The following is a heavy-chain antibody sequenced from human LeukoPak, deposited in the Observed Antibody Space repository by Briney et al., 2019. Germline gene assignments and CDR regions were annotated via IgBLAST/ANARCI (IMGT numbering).Heavy chain of an antibody. J-gene: IGHJ3*02. CDR2: IYYSGST. Sequence: SETLSLTCAVYGGSFSGYYWSWIRQPPGRGLEWIGYIYYSGSTNYNPPLKSRVTISVDTSKNQFSLKLSSVTAADTAVYYCARLYDSSGVDAFDIWGQGTMVTVSS. CDR1: GGSFSGYY. CDR3: ARLYDSSGVDAFDI. D-gene: IGHD3-22*01. V-gene: IGHV4-59*08.